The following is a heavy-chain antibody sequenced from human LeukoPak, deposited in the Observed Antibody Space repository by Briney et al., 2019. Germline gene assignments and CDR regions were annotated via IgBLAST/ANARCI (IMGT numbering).Heavy chain of an antibody. J-gene: IGHJ4*02. D-gene: IGHD3-22*01. CDR1: GGSISSSSYY. CDR3: ARKHYDSSGLAPHLFDY. V-gene: IGHV4-39*01. Sequence: PSETLSLTCTVSGGSISSSSYYWGWIRQPPGKGLEWIGSIYYSGSTYYNPSLKSRVTISVDTSKNQFSLKLSSVTAADTAVYYCARKHYDSSGLAPHLFDYWGQGTLVTVSS. CDR2: IYYSGST.